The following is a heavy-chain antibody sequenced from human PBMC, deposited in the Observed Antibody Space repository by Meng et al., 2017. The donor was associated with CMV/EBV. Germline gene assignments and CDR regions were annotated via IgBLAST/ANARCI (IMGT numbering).Heavy chain of an antibody. CDR3: ARGGYGSGVPYGMDV. CDR2: MNPNSGNT. J-gene: IGHJ6*02. D-gene: IGHD3-10*01. V-gene: IGHV1-8*03. Sequence: ASVKVSCKASGYTFTSYDINWVRQATGQGLEWMGWMNPNSGNTGYEQKFQGRVTITRNTSISTAYMELSSLRSEDTAVYYCARGGYGSGVPYGMDVWGQGTTVTVSS. CDR1: GYTFTSYD.